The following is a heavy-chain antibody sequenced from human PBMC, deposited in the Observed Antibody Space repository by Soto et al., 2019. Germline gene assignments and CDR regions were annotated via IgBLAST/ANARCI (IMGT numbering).Heavy chain of an antibody. J-gene: IGHJ4*02. Sequence: SSSTIYYADSVKGRFTISRDNAKNSLYLQMNSLRAEDTAVYYCARGGGNSLELSLTPFDYWGQGTLVTVSS. V-gene: IGHV3-48*01. CDR3: ARGGGNSLELSLTPFDY. CDR2: SSSTI. D-gene: IGHD3-16*02.